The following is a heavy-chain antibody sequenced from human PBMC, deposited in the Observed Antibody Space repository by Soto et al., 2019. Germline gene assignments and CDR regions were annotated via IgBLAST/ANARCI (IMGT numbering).Heavy chain of an antibody. CDR3: AGHTSKKVFEF. CDR1: GITVSGNY. J-gene: IGHJ4*02. V-gene: IGHV3-66*04. CDR2: IYSSGTT. Sequence: EVQLVESGGGLVQPGGSLRLSCAASGITVSGNYMTWVRQGPGKGLEWGSVIYSSGTTYHADSVKGRFTISRDNSINMLYLEMNSLRVEDTAVYFCAGHTSKKVFEFWGQGTLVTVSS.